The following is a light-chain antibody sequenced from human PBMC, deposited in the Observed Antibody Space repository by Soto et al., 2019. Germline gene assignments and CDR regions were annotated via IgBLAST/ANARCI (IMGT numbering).Light chain of an antibody. CDR2: ANN. Sequence: QSVLTQPPSVSGAPGQRVTISCTGSSSNIGAGYDVHWYQHLPGTAPKLLIYANNNRPSGVPDRFSASKSGTSASLAITGLQAEDEADYYCRSYDGSLGGAVFGGGTQLTVL. CDR3: RSYDGSLGGAV. CDR1: SSNIGAGYD. J-gene: IGLJ7*01. V-gene: IGLV1-40*01.